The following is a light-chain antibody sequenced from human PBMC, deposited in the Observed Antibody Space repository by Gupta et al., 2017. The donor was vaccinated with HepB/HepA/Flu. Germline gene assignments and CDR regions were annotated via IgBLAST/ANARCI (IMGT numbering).Light chain of an antibody. CDR3: CSYAGSRNLV. J-gene: IGLJ2*01. V-gene: IGLV2-23*02. Sequence: QSVLTQPASVSGSPGQSITISCTGTSSDVGSYNLVSWYQQHPGEAPKLMIYEVSQRPSGVSNRFSGSKSGNTASLTISGLQAEDEADYYCCSYAGSRNLVFGGGTKLTVL. CDR2: EVS. CDR1: SSDVGSYNL.